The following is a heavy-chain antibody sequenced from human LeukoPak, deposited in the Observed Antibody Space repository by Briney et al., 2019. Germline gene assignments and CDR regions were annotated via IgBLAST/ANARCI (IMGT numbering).Heavy chain of an antibody. CDR3: AKPPSYGDYSSLDNYYYMDV. D-gene: IGHD4-17*01. V-gene: IGHV3-23*01. CDR1: VFTVSSYA. J-gene: IGHJ6*03. CDR2: IRGSGGST. Sequence: VGSRRRSWAAAVFTVSSYAMSWIPQAPGKGLEWGAAIRGSGGSTYYADSVKGRFTISRDNSKNTLYLQMNSLRAEDTAVYYCAKPPSYGDYSSLDNYYYMDVWGKGTTVTVSS.